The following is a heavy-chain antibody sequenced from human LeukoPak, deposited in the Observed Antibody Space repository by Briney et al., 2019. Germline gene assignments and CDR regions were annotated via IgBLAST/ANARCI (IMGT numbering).Heavy chain of an antibody. Sequence: PGGSLRLSCAASGFTFSSYAMSWVRQAPGKGLEWVSSISSSSSYIYYADSVKGRFTISRDNAKNSLYLQMNSLRAEDTAVYYCARAPYGDYARFDYWGQGTLVTVSS. V-gene: IGHV3-21*01. D-gene: IGHD4-17*01. CDR3: ARAPYGDYARFDY. CDR2: ISSSSSYI. J-gene: IGHJ4*02. CDR1: GFTFSSYA.